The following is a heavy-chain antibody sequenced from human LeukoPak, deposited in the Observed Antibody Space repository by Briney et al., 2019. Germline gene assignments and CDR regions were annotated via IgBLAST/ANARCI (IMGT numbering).Heavy chain of an antibody. Sequence: GGSLRLSCTASGFTFGDYAMTWFRQAPGKGLEWVGFIRSKVYGGTTDYAASVKGRFTISRDDSKSIAYLHMNSLKTEDTAVYYCATPPLNRSSGNDYWGQGTLVTVSS. J-gene: IGHJ4*02. CDR1: GFTFGDYA. CDR2: IRSKVYGGTT. D-gene: IGHD6-6*01. V-gene: IGHV3-49*03. CDR3: ATPPLNRSSGNDY.